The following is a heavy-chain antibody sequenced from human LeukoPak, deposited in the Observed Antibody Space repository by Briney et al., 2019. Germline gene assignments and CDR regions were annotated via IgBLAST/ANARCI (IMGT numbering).Heavy chain of an antibody. CDR3: ARIDFWSVDV. CDR1: SGSIRRYY. J-gene: IGHJ6*02. Sequence: SETLFLTCTVSSGSIRRYYWTWIRQPPGKGLEWIGYIYHSGTTNYNPSLKSRVTISVDTSKSQFSMKLISVTAADTAVYYCARIDFWSVDVWGQGTTVTVSS. V-gene: IGHV4-59*01. D-gene: IGHD3-3*01. CDR2: IYHSGTT.